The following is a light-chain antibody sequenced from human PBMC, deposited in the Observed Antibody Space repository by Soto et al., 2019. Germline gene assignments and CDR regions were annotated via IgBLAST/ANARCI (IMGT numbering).Light chain of an antibody. J-gene: IGLJ1*01. CDR3: SSYTTSNTLV. CDR1: SRDVGSHDY. V-gene: IGLV2-14*01. Sequence: QSALTQPASVSGSPGQSITISCTGTSRDVGSHDYVSWYQQHPGKAPKLMIYEVSERPSGVSNRFSGSKSGNTASLTVSGLQAEDEADYYCSSYTTSNTLVFGTGTKVTVL. CDR2: EVS.